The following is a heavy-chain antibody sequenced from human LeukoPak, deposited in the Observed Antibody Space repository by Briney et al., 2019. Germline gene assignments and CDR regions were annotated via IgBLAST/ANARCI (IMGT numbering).Heavy chain of an antibody. J-gene: IGHJ4*02. CDR3: AKDDRIQTRRYSYNY. Sequence: GGSLRLSCAASGFTFSSYWMSWVRQAPGKGLEWVANIKQDGSEKYYVDSVKGRFTISRDNSKNTLYLQMNSLRAEDTAVYYCAKDDRIQTRRYSYNYWGQGTLVTVSS. CDR1: GFTFSSYW. D-gene: IGHD5-18*01. CDR2: IKQDGSEK. V-gene: IGHV3-7*01.